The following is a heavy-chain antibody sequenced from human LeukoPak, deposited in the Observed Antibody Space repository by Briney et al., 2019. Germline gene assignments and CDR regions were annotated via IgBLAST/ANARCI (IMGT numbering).Heavy chain of an antibody. CDR2: IIPIFGTA. D-gene: IGHD5-24*01. Sequence: SVKVSCKASGGTLSSYAISWVRQAPGQGLEWMGGIIPIFGTANYAQKFQGRVTITADESTSTAYMELSSLRSEDTAVYYCARGEKWPSDAFDIWGQGTMVTVSS. CDR3: ARGEKWPSDAFDI. V-gene: IGHV1-69*13. CDR1: GGTLSSYA. J-gene: IGHJ3*02.